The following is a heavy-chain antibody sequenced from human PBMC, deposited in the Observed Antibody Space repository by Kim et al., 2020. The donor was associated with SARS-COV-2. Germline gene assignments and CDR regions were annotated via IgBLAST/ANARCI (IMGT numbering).Heavy chain of an antibody. V-gene: IGHV3-23*01. J-gene: IGHJ6*02. Sequence: GGSLRLSCAASGFTFSSYAMSWVRQAPGKGLEWVSAISGSGGSTYYADSVKGRFTISRDNSKNTLYLQMNSLRAEDTAVYYCAKGGYDILTGYYYYGMDVWGQGTTVTVSS. CDR1: GFTFSSYA. CDR3: AKGGYDILTGYYYYGMDV. CDR2: ISGSGGST. D-gene: IGHD3-9*01.